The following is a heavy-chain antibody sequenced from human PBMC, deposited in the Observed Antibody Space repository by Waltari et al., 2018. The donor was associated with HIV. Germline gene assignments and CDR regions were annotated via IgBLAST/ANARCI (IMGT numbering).Heavy chain of an antibody. CDR2: VIHSGSS. CDR3: ARRGAPGTVVVPASVEFLTGFDP. CDR1: GGSFSGYF. V-gene: IGHV4-34*02. J-gene: IGHJ5*02. Sequence: QMHLQQWGAGLLTPSETLSLTCAVYGGSFSGYFWSWLRRTPDNGLEWMGEVNHSGSQWSGEVIHSGSSNYNPSLKSRATVSIDASKNQFALRVTNVSGADTAVYYCARRGAPGTVVVPASVEFLTGFDPWGQGTPVTVSS. D-gene: IGHD2-2*01.